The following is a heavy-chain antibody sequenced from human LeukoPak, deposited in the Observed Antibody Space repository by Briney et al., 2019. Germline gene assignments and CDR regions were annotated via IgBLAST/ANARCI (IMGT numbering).Heavy chain of an antibody. CDR3: ARGPPPYYYDSSGYYYLPY. CDR1: GYTFTSYA. CDR2: INTNTGNP. D-gene: IGHD3-22*01. J-gene: IGHJ4*02. Sequence: GASVKVSCKASGYTFTSYAMNWVRQGPGQGLEWRGWINTNTGNPTYAQGFTGPSVFSLATSVSTAYLQISSLKAEDTAVYYCARGPPPYYYDSSGYYYLPYWGQGTLVTVSS. V-gene: IGHV7-4-1*02.